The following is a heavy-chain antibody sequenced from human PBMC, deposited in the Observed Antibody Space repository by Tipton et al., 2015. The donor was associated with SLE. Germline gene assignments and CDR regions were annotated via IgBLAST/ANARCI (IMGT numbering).Heavy chain of an antibody. Sequence: VQLVQSGGGLVKPGGSLRLSCAASGFTFSSYSMNWVRQAPGKGLEGVSSISSSSSYIYYADSVKGRFTISRDNAKNSLYLQMNSLRAEDTAVYYCARSTGGKGSDAFDIWGQGTMVTVSS. V-gene: IGHV3-21*03. CDR3: ARSTGGKGSDAFDI. J-gene: IGHJ3*02. CDR2: ISSSSSYI. D-gene: IGHD7-27*01. CDR1: GFTFSSYS.